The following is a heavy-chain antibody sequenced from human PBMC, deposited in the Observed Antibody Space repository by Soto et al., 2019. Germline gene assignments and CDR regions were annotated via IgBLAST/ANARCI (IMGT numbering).Heavy chain of an antibody. CDR1: GGTFSSYT. CDR3: ARSNGYCSSTSCYDYYYYYMDV. D-gene: IGHD2-2*01. V-gene: IGHV1-69*02. Sequence: SVKVSCKASGGTFSSYTISWVRQAPGQGLEWMGRIIPILGIANYVQKFQGRVTITADKSTSTAYMELSSLRSEDTAVYYCARSNGYCSSTSCYDYYYYYMDVWGKGTTVTVSS. CDR2: IIPILGIA. J-gene: IGHJ6*03.